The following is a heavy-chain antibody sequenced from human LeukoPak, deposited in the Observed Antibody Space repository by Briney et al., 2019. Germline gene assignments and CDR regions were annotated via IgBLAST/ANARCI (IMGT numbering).Heavy chain of an antibody. J-gene: IGHJ4*02. CDR1: GYTFTGYY. D-gene: IGHD4-23*01. CDR3: AREGAYGGNPGDCYFDY. V-gene: IGHV1-2*02. CDR2: INPNSGGT. Sequence: GASVKVSCKASGYTFTGYYMHWVRQAPGQGLEWMGWINPNSGGTNYAQKFQGRVTMTRDTSISTAYMELSRLRSDDTAVYYCAREGAYGGNPGDCYFDYWGQGTLVTVSS.